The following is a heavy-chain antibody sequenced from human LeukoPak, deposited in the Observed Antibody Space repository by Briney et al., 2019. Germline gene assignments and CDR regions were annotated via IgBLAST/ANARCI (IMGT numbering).Heavy chain of an antibody. V-gene: IGHV1-18*01. CDR2: ISAYNGNT. Sequence: ASVKVSCKASGYTFTSYGISWVRQAPGQGLEWMGWISAYNGNTNYAQKLQGRVTMTTDTSTSTAYMELRSLRSGDTAVYYCARTKYQLLFIDYWGQGSLVTVSS. CDR3: ARTKYQLLFIDY. J-gene: IGHJ4*02. CDR1: GYTFTSYG. D-gene: IGHD2-2*01.